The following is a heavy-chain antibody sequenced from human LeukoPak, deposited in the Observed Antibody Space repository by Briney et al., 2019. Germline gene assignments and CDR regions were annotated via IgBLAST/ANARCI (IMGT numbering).Heavy chain of an antibody. Sequence: SETLSLTCAVYGGSFSGYYWSWIRQPPGKGLEWIGEINHSGSTNYNPSLKSRVTISVDTSKNQFSLKLSSVTAADTAVYYCAEGPPRGSGSRLSPWYFDLWGRGTLVTVSS. J-gene: IGHJ2*01. CDR1: GGSFSGYY. D-gene: IGHD3-10*01. V-gene: IGHV4-34*01. CDR2: INHSGST. CDR3: AEGPPRGSGSRLSPWYFDL.